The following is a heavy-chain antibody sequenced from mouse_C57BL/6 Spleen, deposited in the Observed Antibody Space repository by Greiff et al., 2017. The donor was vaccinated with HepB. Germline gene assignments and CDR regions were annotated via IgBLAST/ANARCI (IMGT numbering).Heavy chain of an antibody. D-gene: IGHD4-1*01. CDR1: GYTFTSYW. Sequence: VKLMESGAELVKPGASVKLSCKASGYTFTSYWMHWVKQRPGQGLEWIGMIHPNSGSTNYNEKFKSKATLTVDKSSSTAYMQLSSLTSEDSAVYYCARGALTGTYYFDYWGQGTTLTVSS. CDR2: IHPNSGST. CDR3: ARGALTGTYYFDY. J-gene: IGHJ2*01. V-gene: IGHV1-64*01.